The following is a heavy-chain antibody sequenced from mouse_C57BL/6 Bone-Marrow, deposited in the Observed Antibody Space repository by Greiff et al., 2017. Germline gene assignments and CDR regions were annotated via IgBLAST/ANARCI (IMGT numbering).Heavy chain of an antibody. CDR3: ARYHYYGSSFYYYAMDY. D-gene: IGHD1-1*01. V-gene: IGHV1-39*01. Sequence: QLQESGPELVKPGASVKISCKASGYSFTDYNMNWVKQSNGKSLEWIGVINPNYGTTSYNQKFKGKATLTVDQSSSTAYMQLNSLTSEDSAVYYCARYHYYGSSFYYYAMDYWGQGTSVTVSS. CDR2: INPNYGTT. J-gene: IGHJ4*01. CDR1: GYSFTDYN.